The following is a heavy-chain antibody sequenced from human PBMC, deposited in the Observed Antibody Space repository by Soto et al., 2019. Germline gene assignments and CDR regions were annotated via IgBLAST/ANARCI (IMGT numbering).Heavy chain of an antibody. CDR3: ARARFCTSTSCYHYFDF. V-gene: IGHV4-59*01. CDR2: IYNNGRT. Sequence: PSETLSLTCTVSGGPISSSSLGWIRQPPGRGLAWIGYIYNNGRTDYNPSLKSRVTISVDTSKNHFSLKLSSVTPADTAVYYCARARFCTSTSCYHYFDFWGQGTLVTVSS. J-gene: IGHJ4*02. D-gene: IGHD2-2*01. CDR1: GGPISSSS.